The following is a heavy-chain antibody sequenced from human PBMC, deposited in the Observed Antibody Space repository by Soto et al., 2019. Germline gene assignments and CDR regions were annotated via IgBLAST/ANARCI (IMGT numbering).Heavy chain of an antibody. Sequence: EVQLVESGGGLVKPGGSLRLSCAASGFTFSSYSMNWVRQAPGKGLEWVSSISSSSSYIYYADSVKGRFTISRDNAKNSLYLQMNSLRAEDTAVYYCARDKPTSVYYYGMDVLGQGTTVTVSS. V-gene: IGHV3-21*01. CDR1: GFTFSSYS. J-gene: IGHJ6*02. CDR3: ARDKPTSVYYYGMDV. CDR2: ISSSSSYI.